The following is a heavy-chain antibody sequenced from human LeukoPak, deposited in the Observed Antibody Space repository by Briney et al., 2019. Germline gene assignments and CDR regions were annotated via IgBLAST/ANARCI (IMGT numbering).Heavy chain of an antibody. CDR1: GFTFSSYS. V-gene: IGHV3-21*01. Sequence: GGSLRPSCAASGFTFSSYSMNWVRQAPGKGLEWVSSISSSSSYIYYADSVKGRFTISRDNAKNSLYLQMNSQRAEDTALYYCARARGYSNYFSFDYWGQGTLVTVSS. J-gene: IGHJ4*02. CDR3: ARARGYSNYFSFDY. CDR2: ISSSSSYI. D-gene: IGHD4-11*01.